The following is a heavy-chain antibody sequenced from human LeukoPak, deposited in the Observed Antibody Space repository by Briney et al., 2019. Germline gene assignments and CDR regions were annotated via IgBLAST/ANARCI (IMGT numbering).Heavy chain of an antibody. CDR1: GYSIRSFDY. J-gene: IGHJ4*02. D-gene: IGHD4-17*01. CDR3: ARNRSVTTTPGFHQ. Sequence: SETLSLTCAVSGYSIRSFDYCGWIRQSPGKGLEWIASIYHSGSTHYNPSLKSRVTISVDTSKNQFSLMLSSVTAADTAVYYCARNRSVTTTPGFHQWRERTLVTVSS. V-gene: IGHV4-38-2*01. CDR2: IYHSGST.